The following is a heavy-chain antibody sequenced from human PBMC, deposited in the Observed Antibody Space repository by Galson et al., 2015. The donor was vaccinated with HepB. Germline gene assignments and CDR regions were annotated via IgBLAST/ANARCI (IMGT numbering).Heavy chain of an antibody. Sequence: SVKVSCKASGYTFTRYAMHWVRQAPGQRLEWMGWINAGNGNTKYSQKFQGRVTITWDTSASTAYMELSSLRSEDTAVYYCARVRCSSTSCYRGGGFDPWGQGTLVTVSS. CDR3: ARVRCSSTSCYRGGGFDP. CDR2: INAGNGNT. V-gene: IGHV1-3*01. J-gene: IGHJ5*02. D-gene: IGHD2-2*02. CDR1: GYTFTRYA.